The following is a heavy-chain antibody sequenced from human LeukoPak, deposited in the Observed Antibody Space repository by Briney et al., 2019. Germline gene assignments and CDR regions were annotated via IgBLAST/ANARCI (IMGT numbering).Heavy chain of an antibody. CDR1: GFTFSNYW. Sequence: GGSLRLSCAASGFTFSNYWMHWVRQARGKGLVWVSRINSDGSSTTSADSVEGRFTISRDNAKNTLYLQMNSLRAEDTAVYYCAKGGATVIDYWGQGTLVTVSS. V-gene: IGHV3-74*01. D-gene: IGHD4-17*01. J-gene: IGHJ4*02. CDR3: AKGGATVIDY. CDR2: INSDGSST.